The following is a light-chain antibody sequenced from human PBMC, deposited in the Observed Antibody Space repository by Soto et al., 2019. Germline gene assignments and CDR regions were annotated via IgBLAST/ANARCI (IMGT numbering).Light chain of an antibody. CDR1: QSVGSNY. CDR2: GAS. Sequence: EFVLTQSPGTLSLSPGERATLSCRASQSVGSNYLAWYQQKPGQAPRLLIYGASSRATDIADRFSGSGSGTDFTLTISRLEPEDFALYYCQQYGYSPITFGQGTRLEIK. V-gene: IGKV3-20*01. J-gene: IGKJ5*01. CDR3: QQYGYSPIT.